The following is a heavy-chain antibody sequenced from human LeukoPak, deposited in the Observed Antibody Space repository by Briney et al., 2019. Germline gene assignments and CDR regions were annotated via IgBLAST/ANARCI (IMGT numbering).Heavy chain of an antibody. Sequence: GGSLRLSCAASGFTFSSYAMSWVRQAPEKGLEWVSTISGGGSITYYADSVNGRFTISRDNSKSTLYLQMNSLRAEDTAVYYCATPGDSSSSYYFDYWGQGTLVTVSS. V-gene: IGHV3-23*01. CDR3: ATPGDSSSSYYFDY. J-gene: IGHJ4*02. D-gene: IGHD6-6*01. CDR2: ISGGGSIT. CDR1: GFTFSSYA.